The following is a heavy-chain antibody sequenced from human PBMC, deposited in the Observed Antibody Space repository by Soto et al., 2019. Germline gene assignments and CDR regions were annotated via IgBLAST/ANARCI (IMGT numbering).Heavy chain of an antibody. J-gene: IGHJ6*02. V-gene: IGHV1-69*12. CDR2: IIPIFGTA. Sequence: QVQLVQSGAEVKKPGSSVKVSCKASGGTFSSYAISWVRQAPGQGLEWMGGIIPIFGTANYAQKFQGRVTMTADEATSTAYMELSSLRSEGTAVYYCASGSGISIRVLYGMDVWGQGTTVTVSS. CDR3: ASGSGISIRVLYGMDV. CDR1: GGTFSSYA. D-gene: IGHD3-10*01.